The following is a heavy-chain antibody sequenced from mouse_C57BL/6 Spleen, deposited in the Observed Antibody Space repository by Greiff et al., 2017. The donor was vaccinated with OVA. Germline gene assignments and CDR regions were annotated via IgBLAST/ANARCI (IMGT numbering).Heavy chain of an antibody. J-gene: IGHJ2*01. V-gene: IGHV1-69*01. CDR3: ARVEGRITFFDY. CDR1: GYTFTSYW. D-gene: IGHD2-4*01. CDR2: IDPSDSYT. Sequence: VQLQQPGAELVMPGASVKLSCKASGYTFTSYWMHWVKQRPGQGLEWTGEIDPSDSYTNYNQKFKGKSTLTVDKSSSTAYMQLSSLTSEDSAVYYCARVEGRITFFDYWGQGTTLTVSS.